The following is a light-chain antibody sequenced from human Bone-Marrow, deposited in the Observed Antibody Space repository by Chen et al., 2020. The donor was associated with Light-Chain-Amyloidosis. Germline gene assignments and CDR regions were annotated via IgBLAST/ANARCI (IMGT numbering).Light chain of an antibody. CDR1: QSVLYSSNNKNY. Sequence: DLVMTQSPDSLAVSLGERATINCKSSQSVLYSSNNKNYLAWYQQKPGQPPKLLISWASTRESGVPDRFTGSGSGTDFTLTISSLQAEDVAVYYCQQYYSAPFTFGPGTKVDTK. CDR3: QQYYSAPFT. V-gene: IGKV4-1*01. J-gene: IGKJ3*01. CDR2: WAS.